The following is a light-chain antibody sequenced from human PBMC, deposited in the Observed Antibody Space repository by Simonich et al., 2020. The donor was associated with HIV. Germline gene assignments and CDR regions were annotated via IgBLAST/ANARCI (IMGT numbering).Light chain of an antibody. CDR2: GAS. V-gene: IGKV3D-15*01. J-gene: IGKJ2*01. Sequence: EIVMTQSPATLSVSPGERATLSCRASQSVSSNLAWYQQKPGQAPRLISYGASTRVTGIPGRFIGSGSGTEFTLTISSLQSEDFAVYYCQQYHIYPYTFGQGTKLESK. CDR3: QQYHIYPYT. CDR1: QSVSSN.